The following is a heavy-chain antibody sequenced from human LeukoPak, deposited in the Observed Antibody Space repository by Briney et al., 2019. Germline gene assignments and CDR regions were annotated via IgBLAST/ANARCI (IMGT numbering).Heavy chain of an antibody. J-gene: IGHJ3*02. D-gene: IGHD3-22*01. CDR2: ISVYNGNT. V-gene: IGHV1-18*01. CDR3: ASSYYYDPSHGFDT. CDR1: GYTFTTYE. Sequence: GASVKVSCKASGYTFTTYEISWVRQAPGQGLEWMGWISVYNGNTNYARNLQGRVTMTTDTSTTTAYMELRSLRSDDTALYYCASSYYYDPSHGFDTWGQGTMVTVSS.